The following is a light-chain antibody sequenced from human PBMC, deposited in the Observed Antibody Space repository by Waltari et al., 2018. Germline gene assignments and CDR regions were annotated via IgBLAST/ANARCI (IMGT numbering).Light chain of an antibody. J-gene: IGLJ1*01. V-gene: IGLV1-40*01. CDR3: QSYDSSLSGYV. CDR2: GNS. Sequence: YQRLSETAPKFLIYGNSIRPSGVPDRFAGSKSGTSASLAITGLQAEDESDYYSQSYDSSLSGYVFGTWTKVTVL.